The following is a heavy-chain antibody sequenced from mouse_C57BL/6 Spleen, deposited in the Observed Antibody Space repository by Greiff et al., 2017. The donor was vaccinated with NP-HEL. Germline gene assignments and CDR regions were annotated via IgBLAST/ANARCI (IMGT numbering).Heavy chain of an antibody. Sequence: QVQLQQSGAELVRPGASVTLSCKASGYTFTDYEMHWVKQTPVHGLEWIGAIDPETGGTAYNQKFKGKAILTADKSSSTAYMERRSLTSEDSAVYYCTRRDGYYWYFDVWGTGTTVTVSS. CDR1: GYTFTDYE. CDR3: TRRDGYYWYFDV. CDR2: IDPETGGT. V-gene: IGHV1-15*01. D-gene: IGHD2-3*01. J-gene: IGHJ1*03.